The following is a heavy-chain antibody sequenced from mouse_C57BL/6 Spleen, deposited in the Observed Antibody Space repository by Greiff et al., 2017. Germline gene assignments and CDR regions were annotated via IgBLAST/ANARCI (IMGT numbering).Heavy chain of an antibody. Sequence: QVQLQQPGAELVKPGASVKLSCKASGYTFTSYWMQWVKQRPGQGLEWIGEIDPSASYTNYNQKFKGKATLTVDTSSSTAYMQLSSLTSEDSAVYYCARRVLTGPYYFDYWGQGTTLTVSS. D-gene: IGHD4-1*01. J-gene: IGHJ2*01. CDR1: GYTFTSYW. CDR2: IDPSASYT. CDR3: ARRVLTGPYYFDY. V-gene: IGHV1-50*01.